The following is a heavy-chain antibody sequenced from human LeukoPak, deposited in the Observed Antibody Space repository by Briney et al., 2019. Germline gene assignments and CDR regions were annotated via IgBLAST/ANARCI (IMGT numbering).Heavy chain of an antibody. CDR2: IYPGDSDT. CDR1: GYSFTSYW. J-gene: IGHJ6*02. CDR3: ARTCLDCEAPYYYYGMDV. Sequence: GESLKISCKGSGYSFTSYWIGWVRQMPGKGLEWMGIIYPGDSDTRYSPSFQGQVTISADKPISTAYLQWSSLKASDTAMYYCARTCLDCEAPYYYYGMDVWGQGTTVTVSS. V-gene: IGHV5-51*04. D-gene: IGHD3/OR15-3a*01.